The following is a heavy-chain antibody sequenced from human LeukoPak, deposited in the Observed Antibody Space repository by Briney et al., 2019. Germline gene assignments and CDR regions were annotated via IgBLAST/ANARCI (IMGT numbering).Heavy chain of an antibody. D-gene: IGHD6-19*01. CDR1: GFTFSSYA. CDR3: ARDTSYSSGWTDTYFDY. J-gene: IGHJ4*02. V-gene: IGHV3-30*04. CDR2: ISYDGSNK. Sequence: GGSLRLSCAASGFTFSSYAMHWVRQAPGKGLEWVAVISYDGSNKYYADSVKGRFTISRDNSKNTLYLQMNSLRAEDTAVYYCARDTSYSSGWTDTYFDYWGQGTLVTVSS.